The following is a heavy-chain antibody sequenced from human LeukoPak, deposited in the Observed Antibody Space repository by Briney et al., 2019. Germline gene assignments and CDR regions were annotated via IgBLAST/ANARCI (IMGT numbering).Heavy chain of an antibody. V-gene: IGHV3-20*04. D-gene: IGHD4-17*01. Sequence: PGGSLRLSCAASGFTFDDYGMSWVRQAPGKVLEWVSGINWNGGSTGYADSVKGRFTISRDNAKNSLYLQMNSLRAEDTALYYCARGFTDDYGDYCFDYWGQGTLVTVSS. CDR3: ARGFTDDYGDYCFDY. CDR2: INWNGGST. J-gene: IGHJ4*02. CDR1: GFTFDDYG.